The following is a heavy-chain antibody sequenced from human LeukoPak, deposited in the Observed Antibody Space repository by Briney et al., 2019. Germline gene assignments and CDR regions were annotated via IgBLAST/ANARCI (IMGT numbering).Heavy chain of an antibody. Sequence: SQTLSLTCIVSGDSIGTYYWSWIRQPPGQGLEWIGSIYYSGSTTYNPSLKSRVTISVDTSKQQFSLILSSLIATDTASYYCARVYSTPSPFDYWGQGTLVTVSS. CDR2: IYYSGST. CDR3: ARVYSTPSPFDY. J-gene: IGHJ4*02. V-gene: IGHV4-59*01. D-gene: IGHD6-6*01. CDR1: GDSIGTYY.